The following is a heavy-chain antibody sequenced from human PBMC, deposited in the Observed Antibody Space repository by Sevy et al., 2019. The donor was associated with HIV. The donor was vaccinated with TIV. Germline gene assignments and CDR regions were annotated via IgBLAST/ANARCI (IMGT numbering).Heavy chain of an antibody. CDR3: ARAEQVTMLVVFGGLYFDS. CDR1: GFTFSRYW. V-gene: IGHV3-7*01. J-gene: IGHJ4*02. D-gene: IGHD3-22*01. Sequence: GGSLRLSCAASGFTFSRYWMTWVRQAPGKGLEWVANIKQDESEKYYVDSVKGQFTISRDNAKNSRYLQLNSLRADDTAVYYCARAEQVTMLVVFGGLYFDSWGQGTLVTVSS. CDR2: IKQDESEK.